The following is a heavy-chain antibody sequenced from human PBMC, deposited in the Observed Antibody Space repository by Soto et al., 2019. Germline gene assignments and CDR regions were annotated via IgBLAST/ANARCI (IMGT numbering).Heavy chain of an antibody. V-gene: IGHV4-61*01. D-gene: IGHD3-3*01. CDR2: VYHTGRT. Sequence: QVQLQESGPGLVKPSETLSLTCTVSGGSFKSGSYSWSWIRQPPGKGLEWIGYVYHTGRTSYNPTLKSRVSISMDTSKNQFSLNLDSVTAADTAVYFCARDFAYFDSWGHGTLVTVAS. CDR3: ARDFAYFDS. J-gene: IGHJ4*03. CDR1: GGSFKSGSYS.